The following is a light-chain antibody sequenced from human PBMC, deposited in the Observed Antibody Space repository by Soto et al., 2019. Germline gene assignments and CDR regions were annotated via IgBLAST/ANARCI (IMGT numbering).Light chain of an antibody. Sequence: DSQMTQSPSSLSASVGDRVTITCRASQSIRSYLNWYQQKPGKAPKILIYAASRLQSGVRSRFSGSGSGTDFTLTISSLQSEDFATYYCQQSYSIPTTFGQGTKVDIK. CDR1: QSIRSY. J-gene: IGKJ1*01. CDR3: QQSYSIPTT. V-gene: IGKV1-39*01. CDR2: AAS.